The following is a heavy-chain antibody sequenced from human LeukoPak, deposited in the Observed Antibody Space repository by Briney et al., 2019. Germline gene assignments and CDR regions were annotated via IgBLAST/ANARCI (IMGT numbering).Heavy chain of an antibody. J-gene: IGHJ4*02. V-gene: IGHV1-69*01. Sequence: SSVKVSCKASGGTFSSYAISWVRQAPGQGLEWMGGIIPIFGTANYAQKFQGRVTITADESTSTAYMELSSLRSEDTAVYYCASLGTRGGWFLDYWGQGTLVTVSS. CDR1: GGTFSSYA. CDR3: ASLGTRGGWFLDY. CDR2: IIPIFGTA. D-gene: IGHD6-19*01.